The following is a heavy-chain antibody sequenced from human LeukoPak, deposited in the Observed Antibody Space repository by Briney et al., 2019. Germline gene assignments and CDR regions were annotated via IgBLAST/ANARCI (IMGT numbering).Heavy chain of an antibody. CDR1: GYTFTSYD. V-gene: IGHV1-8*01. CDR2: MNPNSGNT. D-gene: IGHD5-18*01. J-gene: IGHJ3*02. CDR3: ARDEGYSYGPDAFDI. Sequence: ASVKVSCKAPGYTFTSYDINWVRQATGQGLEWMGWMNPNSGNTGYAQKFQGRVTVTRNTSISTAYMELSSLRSEDTAVYYCARDEGYSYGPDAFDIWGQGTMVTVSS.